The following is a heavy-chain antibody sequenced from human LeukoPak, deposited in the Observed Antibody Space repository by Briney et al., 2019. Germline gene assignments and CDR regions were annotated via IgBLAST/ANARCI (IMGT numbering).Heavy chain of an antibody. CDR1: GGSISSSSYY. J-gene: IGHJ4*02. D-gene: IGHD2-2*01. V-gene: IGHV4-39*01. CDR2: IYYSGST. Sequence: SETLSLTCTVSGGSISSSSYYWGWIRQPPGKGLEWIGSIYYSGSTYYNPSLKSRVTISVDTSKNQFSLKLSSVTAADTAVYYCARLREGLLSDYFDYWGQGTLVTVSP. CDR3: ARLREGLLSDYFDY.